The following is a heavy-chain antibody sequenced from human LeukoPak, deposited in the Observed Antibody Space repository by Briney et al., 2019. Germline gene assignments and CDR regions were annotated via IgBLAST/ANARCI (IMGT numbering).Heavy chain of an antibody. CDR1: GFTFRSHW. V-gene: IGHV3-74*01. J-gene: IGHJ4*02. D-gene: IGHD5-24*01. Sequence: GGSLRLSCAASGFTFRSHWMHWVRHAPGKGLVWVSRVKGDGSFTNYADSVYGRFTISRDNAKNTLYLHMHSLRVEDTAVYYCVRDGDDFNFDYWGQGSLVTVSS. CDR2: VKGDGSFT. CDR3: VRDGDDFNFDY.